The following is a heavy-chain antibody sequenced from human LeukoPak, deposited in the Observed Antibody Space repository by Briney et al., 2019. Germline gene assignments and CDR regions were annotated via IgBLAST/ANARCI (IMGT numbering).Heavy chain of an antibody. CDR2: INTNTGNP. CDR3: ARSGGYSYGRDYYYFYGVDV. CDR1: GYTFTSYA. J-gene: IGHJ6*02. D-gene: IGHD5-18*01. V-gene: IGHV7-4-1*02. Sequence: ASVKGSCKASGYTFTSYAMNWVRQAPGQGLEWMGWINTNTGNPTYAQGFTGRFVFSLDTSVSTAYLQISSLKAEDTAVYYCARSGGYSYGRDYYYFYGVDVWGQGTTVTVSS.